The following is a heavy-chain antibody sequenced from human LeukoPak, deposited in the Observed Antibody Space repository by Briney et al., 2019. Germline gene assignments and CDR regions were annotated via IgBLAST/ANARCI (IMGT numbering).Heavy chain of an antibody. CDR3: ARVFSCSGGSCYLSAFDI. D-gene: IGHD2-15*01. CDR2: IYDSGTT. J-gene: IGHJ3*02. CDR1: GGPISSYY. Sequence: SETLSLTCIVSGGPISSYYWSWIRQPPGKGLEWIGYIYDSGTTNYNPSLRSRVTMSVDTSKNQLSLRLSSVTAADTAVYYCARVFSCSGGSCYLSAFDIWGQGTMVTVSS. V-gene: IGHV4-59*01.